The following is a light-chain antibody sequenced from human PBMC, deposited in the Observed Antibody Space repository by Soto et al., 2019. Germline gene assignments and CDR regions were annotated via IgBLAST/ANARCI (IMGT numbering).Light chain of an antibody. CDR3: QQRSNWPPFT. CDR2: DAS. V-gene: IGKV3-11*01. CDR1: QSVSSY. Sequence: EIVLTQSPATLSLSPGERATLSCRASQSVSSYLAWYQQKPGQAPRLLIYDASNRATGIPARFSGSGSATDFPLTISSLEPEDFAVYYCQQRSNWPPFTFGGGTTLESK. J-gene: IGKJ4*01.